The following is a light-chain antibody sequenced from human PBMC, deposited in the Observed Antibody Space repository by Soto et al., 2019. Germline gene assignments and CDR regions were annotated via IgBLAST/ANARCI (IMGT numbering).Light chain of an antibody. J-gene: IGKJ1*01. Sequence: DIQMTQSPPTLSASVGDRVTITCRASQSISSWLAWYQQRPGKAPNLLIYDVSSLESGIPSRFSGSGSGTEFTLTISSLQPDDFATYYCQQYTNYPWTFGQGTKVKI. CDR3: QQYTNYPWT. CDR1: QSISSW. CDR2: DVS. V-gene: IGKV1-5*01.